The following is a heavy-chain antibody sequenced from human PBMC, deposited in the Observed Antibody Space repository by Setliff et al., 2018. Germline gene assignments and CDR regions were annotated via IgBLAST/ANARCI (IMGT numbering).Heavy chain of an antibody. CDR2: IKRESDGGTT. CDR1: GFTFSNAW. CDR3: ANYEQRPRNLDY. V-gene: IGHV3-15*01. J-gene: IGHJ4*02. Sequence: GGSLRLSCAASGFTFSNAWMSWVRQAPGKGLEWVGRIKRESDGGTTDYAAPVKGRFTISRDNPRSTLYLQMNSLRAEDTALYYCANYEQRPRNLDYWGQGTLVTVSS. D-gene: IGHD3-3*01.